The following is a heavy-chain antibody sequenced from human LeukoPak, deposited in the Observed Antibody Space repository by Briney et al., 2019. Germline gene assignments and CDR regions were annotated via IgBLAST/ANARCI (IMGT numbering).Heavy chain of an antibody. CDR2: IYYSGST. V-gene: IGHV4-59*01. J-gene: IGHJ6*02. CDR3: ARVAGGSGWYVVADYYYYGMDV. Sequence: SETLSLTCTVSGGSIRSYYWSWVRQPPGKGLEWIGYIYYSGSTNYNPSLKSRVTISVDTSKNQFSLKLSSVTAADTAVYYCARVAGGSGWYVVADYYYYGMDVWGQGTTATVSS. CDR1: GGSIRSYY. D-gene: IGHD6-19*01.